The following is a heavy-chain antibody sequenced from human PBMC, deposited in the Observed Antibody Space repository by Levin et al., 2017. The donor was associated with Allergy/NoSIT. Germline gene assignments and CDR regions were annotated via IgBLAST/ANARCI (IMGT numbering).Heavy chain of an antibody. V-gene: IGHV3-21*01. D-gene: IGHD6-13*01. CDR3: ARGSAAAGRGYDY. CDR2: LDSSSSYI. Sequence: GGSLRLSCAASGFTFNTYTMNWVRQAPGKGLEWVSSLDSSSSYIYYADSVKGRFTISRDNAMNSLYLQMNNLRSGATAVYYCARGSAAAGRGYDYWGQGTLVTVSS. CDR1: GFTFNTYT. J-gene: IGHJ4*02.